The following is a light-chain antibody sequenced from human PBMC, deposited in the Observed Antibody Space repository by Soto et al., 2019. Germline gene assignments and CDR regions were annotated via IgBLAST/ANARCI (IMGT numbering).Light chain of an antibody. CDR1: QSVSSY. Sequence: SVLTECQGTVSWSRGERGTLCCIASQSVSSYLAWYQQKPGQAPRLLIYGASSRATGIPDRFSGSGSGTDFTLTISLLSPEDFAAYFRHPYARSPWTFGQGTKVDIK. J-gene: IGKJ1*01. CDR2: GAS. V-gene: IGKV3-20*01. CDR3: HPYARSPWT.